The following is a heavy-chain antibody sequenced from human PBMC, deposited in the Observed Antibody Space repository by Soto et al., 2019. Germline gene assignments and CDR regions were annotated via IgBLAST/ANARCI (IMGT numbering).Heavy chain of an antibody. CDR1: GDSVSSNSAA. V-gene: IGHV6-1*01. CDR2: TYYRSKWYN. D-gene: IGHD1-26*01. CDR3: ARVEVGATATDYYYYYGMDV. Sequence: SQTLSLTCAISGDSVSSNSAAWNWIRQSPSKGLEWLGRTYYRSKWYNDYAVSVKSRITINPDTSKNQFSLQLNSVTPEDTAVYYCARVEVGATATDYYYYYGMDVWGQGTTVTVSS. J-gene: IGHJ6*02.